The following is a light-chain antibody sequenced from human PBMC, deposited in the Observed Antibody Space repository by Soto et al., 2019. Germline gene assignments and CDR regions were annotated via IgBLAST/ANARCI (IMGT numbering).Light chain of an antibody. J-gene: IGKJ4*01. CDR3: QQYDNLRVT. CDR2: DAS. CDR1: QDITNY. Sequence: DIQMTQSPSSLSASVGDRVTITCQASQDITNYLNWYQQKPGKAPRLLIYDASNLETGVPSRFSGSGSGTDFTFTISSLQPEDSATYYCQQYDNLRVTFGGGTKVEIK. V-gene: IGKV1-33*01.